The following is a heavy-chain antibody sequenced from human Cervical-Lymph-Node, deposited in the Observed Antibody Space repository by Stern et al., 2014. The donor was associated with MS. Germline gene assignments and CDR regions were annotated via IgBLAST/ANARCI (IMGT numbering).Heavy chain of an antibody. CDR3: ARHPDGWFDP. CDR2: IYYRGSP. Sequence: VHLVESGPGLVKPSETLSLTCTVSGGSISSSSYYWGWIRQPPGKGLGWIGSIYYRGSPYSTPSPKSRFPIPVDTSKNQFPLKLGSVTAADTAVYYCARHPDGWFDPWGQGTLVTVSS. CDR1: GGSISSSSYY. V-gene: IGHV4-39*01. J-gene: IGHJ5*02.